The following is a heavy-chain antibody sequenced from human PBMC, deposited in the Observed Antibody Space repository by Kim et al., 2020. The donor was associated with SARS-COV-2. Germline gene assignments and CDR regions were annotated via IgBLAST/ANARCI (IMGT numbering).Heavy chain of an antibody. J-gene: IGHJ3*02. CDR1: GFTFSSYS. CDR2: ISSSSSYI. D-gene: IGHD3-10*01. V-gene: IGHV3-21*01. CDR3: ARVTDYYGSGTDAFDI. Sequence: GGSLRLSCAASGFTFSSYSMNWVRQAPGKGLEWVSSISSSSSYIYYADSVKGRFTISRDNAKNSLYLQMNSLRAEDTAVYYCARVTDYYGSGTDAFDIWGQGTMGTVSS.